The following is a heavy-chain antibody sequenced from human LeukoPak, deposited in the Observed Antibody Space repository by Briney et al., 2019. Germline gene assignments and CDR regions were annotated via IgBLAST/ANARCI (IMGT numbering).Heavy chain of an antibody. CDR2: ITSSNSYI. J-gene: IGHJ5*02. CDR1: GFTFSSYS. CDR3: TRDQNFYGSGRGFDP. Sequence: PGGSLRLSCAASGFTFSSYSTNWVRQAPGKGLEWVSSITSSNSYIYYADSVKGRFTISRDNAKNSVYLQMNSLRAEDTAIYYCTRDQNFYGSGRGFDPWGQGTLVTVSS. V-gene: IGHV3-21*01. D-gene: IGHD3-10*01.